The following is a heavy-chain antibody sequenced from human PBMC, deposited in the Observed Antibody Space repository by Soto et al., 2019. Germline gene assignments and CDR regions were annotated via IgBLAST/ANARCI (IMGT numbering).Heavy chain of an antibody. D-gene: IGHD3-3*01. Sequence: ASVKVSCKSSGFSFISYAIQWVRQAPGQRLEWMGWINVATGNTKYSQQFQGRVTITRDTSASTAYMELNGLTSDDTAIYYCAREHDDWRGYYFDFWGQGTMVTVYS. CDR1: GFSFISYA. CDR2: INVATGNT. CDR3: AREHDDWRGYYFDF. J-gene: IGHJ4*02. V-gene: IGHV1-3*01.